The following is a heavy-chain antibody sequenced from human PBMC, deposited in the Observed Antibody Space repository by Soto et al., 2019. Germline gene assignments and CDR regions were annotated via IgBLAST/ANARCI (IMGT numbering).Heavy chain of an antibody. Sequence: QVQLVQSGAEVKKPGSSVKVSCKASGCTFSPDTVNWVRQAPGQGLEWMGRIIPFLGVTNYAQKFQARVTLTADTSTTTAYMEMSGLRFEDTAVYYCARDWESTVSTWSFGAFWGRGTLVTVSS. CDR2: IIPFLGVT. V-gene: IGHV1-69*08. J-gene: IGHJ4*02. CDR3: ARDWESTVSTWSFGAF. CDR1: GCTFSPDT. D-gene: IGHD3-10*01.